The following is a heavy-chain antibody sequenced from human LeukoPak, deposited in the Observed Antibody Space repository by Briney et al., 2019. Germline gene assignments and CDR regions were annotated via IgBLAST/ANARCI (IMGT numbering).Heavy chain of an antibody. CDR1: LDSTTSNF. D-gene: IGHD3-3*01. CDR3: AREIFGGYNPGAY. V-gene: IGHV4-4*02. J-gene: IGHJ4*02. Sequence: SETLSLTCTVSLDSTTSNFWSWVRQPPGKGLESIGEIHRSGSPNYNPSLQSRVTISIDRSRNQIALELSSVTAADTAVYYCAREIFGGYNPGAYWGQGILVTVSS. CDR2: IHRSGSP.